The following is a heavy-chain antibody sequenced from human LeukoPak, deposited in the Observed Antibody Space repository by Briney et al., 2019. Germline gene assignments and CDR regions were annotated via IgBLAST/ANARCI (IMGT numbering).Heavy chain of an antibody. CDR2: INHSGST. D-gene: IGHD4-23*01. Sequence: SETLSLTRAVYGGSFSGYYWSWIRQPPGKGLECIGEINHSGSTNYNPSLKSRVTISVDTSKNQFSLKLSSVTAADTAVYYCARGGGNSGYYFDYWGQGTLVTVSS. CDR3: ARGGGNSGYYFDY. V-gene: IGHV4-34*01. J-gene: IGHJ4*02. CDR1: GGSFSGYY.